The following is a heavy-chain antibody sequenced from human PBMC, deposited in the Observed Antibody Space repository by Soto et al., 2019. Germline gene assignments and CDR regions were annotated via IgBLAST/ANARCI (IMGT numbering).Heavy chain of an antibody. CDR2: IYYSGST. CDR1: GGSLRNFF. Sequence: SETLSLTYTVSGGSLRNFFWSCIRQPPGKGLEWIGHIYYSGSTYYNPSLKSRVTISVDTSKNQFSLKLNSVTAADTAVYYCASRHSSPYFDYWGQGTLVTVSS. D-gene: IGHD6-13*01. J-gene: IGHJ4*02. CDR3: ASRHSSPYFDY. V-gene: IGHV4-59*08.